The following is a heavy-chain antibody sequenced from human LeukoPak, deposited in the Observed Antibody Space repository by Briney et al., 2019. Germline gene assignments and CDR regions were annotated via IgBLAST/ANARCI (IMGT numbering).Heavy chain of an antibody. V-gene: IGHV3-30*02. CDR1: GFTFSSYG. Sequence: GGSLRLSCAASGFTFSSYGMHWVRQAPGKGLEWVAFIRYDGSNKYYADSVKGRFTISRDNSKNTLYLQMNSLRAEDTAVYYCAKGRWDYDSSLDYWGQGTLVTVSS. CDR3: AKGRWDYDSSLDY. CDR2: IRYDGSNK. J-gene: IGHJ4*02. D-gene: IGHD3-22*01.